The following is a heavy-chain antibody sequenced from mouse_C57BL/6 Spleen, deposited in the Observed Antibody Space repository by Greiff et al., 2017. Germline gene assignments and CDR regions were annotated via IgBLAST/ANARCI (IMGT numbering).Heavy chain of an antibody. D-gene: IGHD1-1*01. V-gene: IGHV1-26*01. J-gene: IGHJ1*03. Sequence: EVQLQQSGPELVKPGASVKISCKASGYTFTDYYMNWVKQSNGKSLEWIGDINPKNGGTSYNQKFKGKATVTVDKSSSTAYMELRSLTSEDAAVDYCARGDYYGSSLYCDVWGTGTTVTGSS. CDR2: INPKNGGT. CDR1: GYTFTDYY. CDR3: ARGDYYGSSLYCDV.